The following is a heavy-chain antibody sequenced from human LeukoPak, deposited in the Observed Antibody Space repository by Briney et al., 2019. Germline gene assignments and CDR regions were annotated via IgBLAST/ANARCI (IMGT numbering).Heavy chain of an antibody. D-gene: IGHD1-26*01. J-gene: IGHJ4*02. CDR1: GGTFSSYA. CDR3: ARGTTKTHLDY. CDR2: IIPILGIA. V-gene: IGHV1-69*04. Sequence: ASVKVSCKASGGTFSSYAISWVRQAPGQGLEWMGRIIPILGIANYAQKFQGRVTITADKSTSTAYMELSSLRSEDTAVYYCARGTTKTHLDYWGQGTLVTVSS.